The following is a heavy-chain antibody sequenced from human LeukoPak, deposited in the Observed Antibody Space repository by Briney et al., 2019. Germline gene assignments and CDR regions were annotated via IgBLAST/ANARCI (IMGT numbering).Heavy chain of an antibody. CDR3: ARGLGQILRGVNYYSDD. CDR2: IYCCGSP. V-gene: IGHV4-39*02. D-gene: IGHD3-10*01. J-gene: IGHJ4*02. Sequence: PSETLSLTCTVSGGSISGSCYYWGWRRQPPGRGLGWVGSIYCCGSPYYHPSLKSRLTLSVDTSKNLSSLQLSSVTAAETAVYYCARGLGQILRGVNYYSDDWGQGTLVTVSS. CDR1: GGSISGSCYY.